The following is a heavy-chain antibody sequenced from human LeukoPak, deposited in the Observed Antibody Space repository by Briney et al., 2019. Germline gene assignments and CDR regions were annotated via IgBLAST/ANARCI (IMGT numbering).Heavy chain of an antibody. CDR3: ATVGVTIFGGANWFDP. D-gene: IGHD3-3*01. Sequence: ASVKVSCKASGYTFTSYGISWVRQAPGQGLEWMGWISAYNGNTNYAQKLQGRVTMTEDTSTDTAYMELSSLRSEDTAVYYCATVGVTIFGGANWFDPWGQGTLVTVSS. CDR1: GYTFTSYG. CDR2: ISAYNGNT. J-gene: IGHJ5*02. V-gene: IGHV1-18*01.